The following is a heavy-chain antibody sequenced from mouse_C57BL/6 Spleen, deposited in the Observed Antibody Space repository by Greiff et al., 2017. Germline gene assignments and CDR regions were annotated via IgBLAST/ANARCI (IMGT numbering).Heavy chain of an antibody. J-gene: IGHJ2*01. CDR2: IHPNSGST. V-gene: IGHV1-64*01. CDR3: ARAPTVVGYYFDY. Sequence: VQLQQPGAELVKPGASVKLSCKASGYTFTSYWMHWVKQRPGQGLEWIGMIHPNSGSTNYNEKFKSKATLTVDKSSSTAYMQLSSLTSEDSAVYYCARAPTVVGYYFDYWGQGTTLTVSS. CDR1: GYTFTSYW. D-gene: IGHD1-1*01.